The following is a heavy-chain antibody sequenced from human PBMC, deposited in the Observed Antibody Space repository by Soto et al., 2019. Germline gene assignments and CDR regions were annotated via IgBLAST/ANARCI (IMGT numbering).Heavy chain of an antibody. V-gene: IGHV3-43*01. CDR3: AKGLGGDFWSGLNYYGMYV. D-gene: IGHD3-3*01. J-gene: IGHJ6*02. CDR2: ISWDGGST. Sequence: GGYLGLSCAAPGFTFDDYTMHWVRQAPGKGLEWVSLISWDGGSTYYADSVKGRFTISRDNSKNSLYLQMNSLRTEDTALYYCAKGLGGDFWSGLNYYGMYVWGQGTTVTGSS. CDR1: GFTFDDYT.